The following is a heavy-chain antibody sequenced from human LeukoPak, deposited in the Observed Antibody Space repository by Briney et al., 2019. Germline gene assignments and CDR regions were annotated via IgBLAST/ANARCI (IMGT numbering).Heavy chain of an antibody. CDR1: GFTFSSYW. D-gene: IGHD6-19*01. CDR3: ARVGLSAVAGFFDYYYYMDV. CDR2: INSDGSST. V-gene: IGHV3-74*01. Sequence: GGSLRLSCAASGFTFSSYWMHWVRQAPGKGLVWVSRINSDGSSTSYADSVRGRFSISRDNAKNTLYLQMNSLRAEDTAVYYCARVGLSAVAGFFDYYYYMDVWGKGTTVTVS. J-gene: IGHJ6*03.